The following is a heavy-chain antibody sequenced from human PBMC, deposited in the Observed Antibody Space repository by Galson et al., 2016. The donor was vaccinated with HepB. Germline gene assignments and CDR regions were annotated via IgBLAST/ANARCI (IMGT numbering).Heavy chain of an antibody. Sequence: SVKVSCKASGYAFGNNGISWVRQAPGQGLEWMGWISGFNGNTKYAQRLHGRVTMTTDTSTSTAYMEMGSLTSDDTAMYYCARGSGDDYFDFWGQGTLVTVSS. V-gene: IGHV1-18*04. CDR1: GYAFGNNG. CDR2: ISGFNGNT. CDR3: ARGSGDDYFDF. D-gene: IGHD1-26*01. J-gene: IGHJ4*02.